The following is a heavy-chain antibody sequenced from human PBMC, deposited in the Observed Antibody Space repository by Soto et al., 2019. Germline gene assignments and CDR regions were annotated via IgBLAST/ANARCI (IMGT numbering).Heavy chain of an antibody. D-gene: IGHD5-12*01. V-gene: IGHV4-59*01. CDR3: ARGVATIGP. J-gene: IGHJ5*02. CDR1: GDSISSYY. Sequence: PSETLSLTCTVSGDSISSYYWTWIRQPPGKGLEWIGYIYYSGSTNYNPSLKSRVTISVDTSKNQFSLKLTSVTAADTAVYYCARGVATIGPWGQGTLDTVS. CDR2: IYYSGST.